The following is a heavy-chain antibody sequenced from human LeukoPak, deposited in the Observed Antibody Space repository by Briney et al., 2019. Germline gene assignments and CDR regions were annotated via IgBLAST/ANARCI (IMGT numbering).Heavy chain of an antibody. CDR2: IRYDGSNK. V-gene: IGHV3-30*02. J-gene: IGHJ4*02. CDR1: GFTFSSYG. Sequence: GSLRLSCAASGFTFSSYGMHWVRQAPGKGLEWVAFIRYDGSNKYYADSVKGRFTISRDNSKNTLYLQMNSLRAEDTAVYYCARVRDVVVVPAGMPYWGQGTLVTVSS. CDR3: ARVRDVVVVPAGMPY. D-gene: IGHD2-2*01.